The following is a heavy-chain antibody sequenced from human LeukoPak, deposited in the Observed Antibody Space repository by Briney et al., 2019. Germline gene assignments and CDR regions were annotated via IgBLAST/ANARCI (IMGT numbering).Heavy chain of an antibody. J-gene: IGHJ4*02. Sequence: PGRSLRLSCAASGFTFSSYAMHWVRQAPGKGLEWVAVISYDGSNKYYADSVKGRFTISRDNSKNTLYLQMNSLRAEDTAVYYCARVIAAREPYYFDYWGQGTLVTVSS. D-gene: IGHD6-6*01. CDR1: GFTFSSYA. CDR3: ARVIAAREPYYFDY. CDR2: ISYDGSNK. V-gene: IGHV3-30*04.